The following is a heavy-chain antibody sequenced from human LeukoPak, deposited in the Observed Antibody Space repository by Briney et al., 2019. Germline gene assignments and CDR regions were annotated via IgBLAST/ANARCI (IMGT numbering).Heavy chain of an antibody. CDR3: ARDVYRGGGGYFDC. CDR1: GFTFSSYA. CDR2: ISYDGSNE. J-gene: IGHJ4*02. V-gene: IGHV3-30-3*01. D-gene: IGHD6-19*01. Sequence: GGSLRLSCAASGFTFSSYAMHWVRQAPGKGLEWVAVISYDGSNEFYADSVKGRFTISRDNSKNTLYLQMNSLRAEDTAVHYCARDVYRGGGGYFDCWGQGTLVTVSS.